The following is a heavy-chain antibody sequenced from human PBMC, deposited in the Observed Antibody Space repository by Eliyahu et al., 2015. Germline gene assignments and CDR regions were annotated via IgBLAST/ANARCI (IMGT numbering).Heavy chain of an antibody. V-gene: IGHV3-30*03. CDR2: ISYDGSNK. D-gene: IGHD3-3*01. CDR3: APGPLRGGYYGD. J-gene: IGHJ4*02. Sequence: QVQLVESGGGVVQPGRSLRLSCAAXGFTFSSYGXHWVRQAPGKGLEWVAVISYDGSNKYYADSVKGRFTISRDNSKNTLYLQMNSLRAEDTAVYYCAPGPLRGGYYGDWGQGTLVTVSS. CDR1: GFTFSSYG.